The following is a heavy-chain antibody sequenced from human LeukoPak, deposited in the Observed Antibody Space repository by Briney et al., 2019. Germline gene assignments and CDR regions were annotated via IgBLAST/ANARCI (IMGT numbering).Heavy chain of an antibody. CDR1: GGTFSSYA. CDR3: AFLSSNSSYYDSSGYYSTMDY. V-gene: IGHV1-69*13. CDR2: IIPIFGTA. J-gene: IGHJ4*02. Sequence: SVKVSCKASGGTFSSYAISWVRQAPGQGLEWMGGIIPIFGTANYAQKFQGRVTITADESTSTAYMELSSLRSEDTAVYYCAFLSSNSSYYDSSGYYSTMDYWGQGTLVTVSS. D-gene: IGHD3-22*01.